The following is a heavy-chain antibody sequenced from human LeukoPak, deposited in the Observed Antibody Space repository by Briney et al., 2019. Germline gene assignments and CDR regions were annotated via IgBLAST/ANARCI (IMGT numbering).Heavy chain of an antibody. CDR3: ARDEGNSGWYTFDY. D-gene: IGHD6-19*01. CDR2: TYYRSRWYY. J-gene: IGHJ4*02. V-gene: IGHV6-1*01. Sequence: SQTLSLTCVISGDSVSSKNGAWNWIRQSPSRGLEWLGRTYYRSRWYYDYAASMIGRITINPDTSKNQFSPQLNSVTPEDTAVYYCARDEGNSGWYTFDYWGQGILVTVSS. CDR1: GDSVSSKNGA.